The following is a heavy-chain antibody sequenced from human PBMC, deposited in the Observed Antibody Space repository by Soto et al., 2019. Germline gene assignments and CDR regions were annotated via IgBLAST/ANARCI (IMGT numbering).Heavy chain of an antibody. CDR2: ISGSGGST. V-gene: IGHV3-23*01. CDR3: TRASPFSTSSPYYFYYGMDV. CDR1: GFTFSSYA. J-gene: IGHJ6*02. D-gene: IGHD6-6*01. Sequence: PGGSLRLSCAASGFTFSSYAMSWARQAPGKGLEWVSAISGSGGSTYYADSVKGRFTISRDNSKNTLYLQMNSLRNDDTAVYYCTRASPFSTSSPYYFYYGMDVWGQGTTVTVSS.